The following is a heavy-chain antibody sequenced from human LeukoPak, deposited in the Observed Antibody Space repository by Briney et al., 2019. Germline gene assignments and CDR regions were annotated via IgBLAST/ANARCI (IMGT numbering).Heavy chain of an antibody. CDR1: GYTCTSYG. D-gene: IGHD2-21*01. J-gene: IGHJ4*02. CDR2: MNPNSGNT. V-gene: IGHV1-8*03. Sequence: SSVKVSCKAAGYTCTSYGINWVRQATGQGLEWMGWMNPNSGNTGYAHKFQGRGTITRKTSISTAYMALSRPKTEDTAVYYCASGRIVVGTFASWGQGTPVTVSS. CDR3: ASGRIVVGTFAS.